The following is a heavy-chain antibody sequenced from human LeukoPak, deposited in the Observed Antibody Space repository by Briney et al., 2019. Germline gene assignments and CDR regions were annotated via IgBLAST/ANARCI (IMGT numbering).Heavy chain of an antibody. V-gene: IGHV4-34*01. D-gene: IGHD6-13*01. CDR3: AKEEDASSSSSRYYYMDV. CDR1: GGSLSGYS. Sequence: NPSETLSLTCAVYGGSLSGYSWSWIRQPPGKGLEWIGEINHSGSTNYNPSLKSRVTISVDTSKNQFSLRLSSVTAADTAVYYCAKEEDASSSSSRYYYMDVWGKGTTVTISS. J-gene: IGHJ6*03. CDR2: INHSGST.